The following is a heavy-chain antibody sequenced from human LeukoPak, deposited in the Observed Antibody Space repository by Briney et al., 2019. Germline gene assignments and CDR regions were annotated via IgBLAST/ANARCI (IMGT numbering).Heavy chain of an antibody. J-gene: IGHJ4*02. Sequence: SETLSLTCTVSGGSISSHYWSWIRQPPGKGLEWIGYTYYSGSTNYNPSLKSRVTISVDTSKNQFSLKLSSVTAADTAVYYCARAQYYYDSSGYYLDYWGQGTLVTVSS. V-gene: IGHV4-59*11. CDR2: TYYSGST. CDR3: ARAQYYYDSSGYYLDY. D-gene: IGHD3-22*01. CDR1: GGSISSHY.